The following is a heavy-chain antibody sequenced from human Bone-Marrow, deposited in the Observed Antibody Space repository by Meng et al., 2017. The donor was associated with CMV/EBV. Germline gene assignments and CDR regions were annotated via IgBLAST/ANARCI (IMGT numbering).Heavy chain of an antibody. V-gene: IGHV4-59*01. Sequence: GSLRLSCTVSDGSLSGYYWSWIRQPPGKELEWIGYIYYSGSTNYDPALKSRVTISVDMSRNQFSLNLDSVTAADTAVYYCARDRSSGWPGAFDIWGQGIMVTVSS. D-gene: IGHD6-19*01. J-gene: IGHJ3*02. CDR2: IYYSGST. CDR1: DGSLSGYY. CDR3: ARDRSSGWPGAFDI.